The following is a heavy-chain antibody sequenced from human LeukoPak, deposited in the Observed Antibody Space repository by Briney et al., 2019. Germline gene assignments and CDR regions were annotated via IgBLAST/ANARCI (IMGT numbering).Heavy chain of an antibody. CDR2: ISGSGGST. V-gene: IGHV3-23*01. Sequence: PGGSLRLSCAASGFTFSNYAMSWVRQAPGKGLEWVSAISGSGGSTYYADSVKGRFTISRDSSKNTLYLQMNSLRAEDTAVYYCAKGGSSGYSSSWYVDPLHYWGQGTLVTVSS. J-gene: IGHJ4*02. CDR3: AKGGSSGYSSSWYVDPLHY. CDR1: GFTFSNYA. D-gene: IGHD6-13*01.